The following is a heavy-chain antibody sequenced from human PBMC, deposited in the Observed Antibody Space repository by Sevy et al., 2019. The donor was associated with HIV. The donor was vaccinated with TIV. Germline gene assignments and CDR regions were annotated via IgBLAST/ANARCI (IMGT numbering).Heavy chain of an antibody. Sequence: GGSLRLSCAASGFTFSSYGMHWVRQAPGKGLEWVALISYDGSNKYYADSVKGRFTISRDNSKNTLYLQMNSLRAEDTAVYYCAKAKEPGAFDIWGQRTMVTVSS. CDR2: ISYDGSNK. V-gene: IGHV3-30*18. J-gene: IGHJ3*02. D-gene: IGHD1-26*01. CDR3: AKAKEPGAFDI. CDR1: GFTFSSYG.